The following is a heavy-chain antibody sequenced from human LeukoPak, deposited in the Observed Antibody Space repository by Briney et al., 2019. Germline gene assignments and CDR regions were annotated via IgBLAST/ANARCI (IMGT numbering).Heavy chain of an antibody. Sequence: GGSLRLSCAASGFTFSSYAMSWVRQAPGKGLGWVSGISGSGGGTYYADSVKGRFTISRDNSKNTLFVQMSSLRAEDTAVYYCAKGSRQFSRDKAGPIDYWGQGTLVTVSS. CDR3: AKGSRQFSRDKAGPIDY. V-gene: IGHV3-23*01. J-gene: IGHJ4*02. CDR1: GFTFSSYA. D-gene: IGHD6-19*01. CDR2: ISGSGGGT.